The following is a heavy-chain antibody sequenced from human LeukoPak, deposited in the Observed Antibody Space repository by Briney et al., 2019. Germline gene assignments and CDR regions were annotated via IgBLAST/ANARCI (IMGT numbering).Heavy chain of an antibody. CDR2: IYYSGST. CDR3: ARYRSSTSCSGRFDY. J-gene: IGHJ4*02. CDR1: GGSISSSSYY. Sequence: SETLSLTCTVSGGSISSSSYYWGWIRQPPGKGLEWIGSIYYSGSTYYNPSLKSRVTISVDTSKNQFSLKLSSVTAADTAVYYCARYRSSTSCSGRFDYWGQGTLVTVSS. D-gene: IGHD2-2*01. V-gene: IGHV4-39*07.